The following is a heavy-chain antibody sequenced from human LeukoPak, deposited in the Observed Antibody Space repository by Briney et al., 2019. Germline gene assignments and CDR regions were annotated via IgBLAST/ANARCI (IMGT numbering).Heavy chain of an antibody. CDR3: ARHAGYSGYVPFDY. CDR1: GGSFSGYY. Sequence: PSETLSLTCAVYGGSFSGYYWSWIRQPPGKGLEWIGEINHSGSTNYNPSLKSRVTISVDTSKNQFSLKLSSVTAADTAVYYCARHAGYSGYVPFDYWGQGTLVTVSS. D-gene: IGHD5-12*01. V-gene: IGHV4-34*01. J-gene: IGHJ4*02. CDR2: INHSGST.